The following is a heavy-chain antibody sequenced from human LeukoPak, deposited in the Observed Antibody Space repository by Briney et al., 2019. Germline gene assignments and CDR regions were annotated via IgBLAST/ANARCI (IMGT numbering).Heavy chain of an antibody. D-gene: IGHD1-1*01. Sequence: PGGSLRLSCAASGFTFSTYEMNWVRQAPGKGLEWVATIKSDGSATYYVDSVKGRFTISRDNAKNSLYLQMNTLTDEDTAVYYCARETNWSRDYWGQGTLVTVSS. J-gene: IGHJ4*02. CDR2: IKSDGSAT. V-gene: IGHV3-7*03. CDR3: ARETNWSRDY. CDR1: GFTFSTYE.